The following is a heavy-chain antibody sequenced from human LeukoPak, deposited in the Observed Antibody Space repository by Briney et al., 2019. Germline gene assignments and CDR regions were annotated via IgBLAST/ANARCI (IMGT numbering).Heavy chain of an antibody. CDR2: ISAYNGNT. D-gene: IGHD3-10*01. V-gene: IGHV1-18*01. CDR1: GYTFTSYG. J-gene: IGHJ4*02. Sequence: ASVKVSCKASGYTFTSYGISWVRQAPGQGLEWMGWISAYNGNTNYAQKLQGRVTMTTDTSTSTAYMELRSLRSEDTAVYYCATRYGSGSIDAYWGQGTLVTVSS. CDR3: ATRYGSGSIDAY.